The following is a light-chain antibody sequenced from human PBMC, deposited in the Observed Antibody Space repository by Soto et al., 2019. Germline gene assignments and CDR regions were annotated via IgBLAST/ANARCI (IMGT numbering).Light chain of an antibody. J-gene: IGKJ1*01. CDR1: QTIFNW. CDR2: DAS. V-gene: IGKV1-5*01. CDR3: QQYANNPWT. Sequence: DIQMTQSPSTLSASVGDRVTITCRASQTIFNWLAWYQRGPGRAPNLLIYDASSLQSGVPSTFSGSGSGTEFTLTISSLQPGDFATYYCQQYANNPWTFGQGTKVDIK.